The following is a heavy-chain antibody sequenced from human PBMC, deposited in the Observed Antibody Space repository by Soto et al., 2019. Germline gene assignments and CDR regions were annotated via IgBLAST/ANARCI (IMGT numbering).Heavy chain of an antibody. CDR2: IYYSGST. Sequence: SETLSLTCTVSGDSFSSYYWSWIRQPPGRGLEWIGYIYYSGSTNYNPSLRSRVTISRDTSKNQFSLSLSSVTAADTAVYYCARAGFYGSGSYYNGQYYYFYYMDVWGKGTTVTVSS. CDR3: ARAGFYGSGSYYNGQYYYFYYMDV. D-gene: IGHD3-10*01. V-gene: IGHV4-59*01. J-gene: IGHJ6*03. CDR1: GDSFSSYY.